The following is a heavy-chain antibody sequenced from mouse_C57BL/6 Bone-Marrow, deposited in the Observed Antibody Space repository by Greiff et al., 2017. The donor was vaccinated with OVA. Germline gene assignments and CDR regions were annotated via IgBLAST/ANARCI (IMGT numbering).Heavy chain of an antibody. V-gene: IGHV14-4*01. J-gene: IGHJ2*01. CDR3: TTWGPYFDY. CDR1: GFNIKDDY. Sequence: VQLKESGAELVRPGASVKLSCTASGFNIKDDYMHWVKQRPEQGLEWIGWIDPENGDTEYASKFQGKATITADTSSNTAYLQLSSLTSEDTAVYYCTTWGPYFDYWGQGTTLTVSS. CDR2: IDPENGDT.